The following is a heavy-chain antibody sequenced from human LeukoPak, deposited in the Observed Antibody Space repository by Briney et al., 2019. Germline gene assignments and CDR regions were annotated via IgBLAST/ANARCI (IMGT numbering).Heavy chain of an antibody. CDR3: ARAPIAAAGAPKNVDY. V-gene: IGHV4-30-4*08. J-gene: IGHJ4*02. Sequence: PSETLSLTCTVSGGSISSGDYYWSWIRQPPGKGLEWIGYIYYSGSTYYNPSLKSRVTISVDTSENQFSLKLSSVTAADTAVYYCARAPIAAAGAPKNVDYWGQGTLVTVSS. D-gene: IGHD6-13*01. CDR2: IYYSGST. CDR1: GGSISSGDYY.